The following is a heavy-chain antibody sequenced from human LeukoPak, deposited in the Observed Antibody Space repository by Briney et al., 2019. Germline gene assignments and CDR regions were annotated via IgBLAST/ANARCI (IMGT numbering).Heavy chain of an antibody. D-gene: IGHD2-8*02. V-gene: IGHV3-74*01. J-gene: IGHJ4*02. CDR3: ARGLLGIDF. Sequence: GGSLRLSCAPSGFTFSSYWMHWVRHVPGKGLMWVSRIDTDGSNTNYADSVEGRFTIFRDNAKNTLYLQMNSLRAEDTAVYYCARGLLGIDFWGQGTLVTVSS. CDR2: IDTDGSNT. CDR1: GFTFSSYW.